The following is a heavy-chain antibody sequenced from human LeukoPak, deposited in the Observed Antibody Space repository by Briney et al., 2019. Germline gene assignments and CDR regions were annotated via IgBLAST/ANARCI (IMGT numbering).Heavy chain of an antibody. J-gene: IGHJ4*02. CDR2: IYSSGGT. V-gene: IGHV4-4*09. CDR3: ARYNWNDETFDY. D-gene: IGHD1-1*01. CDR1: GGSISNFY. Sequence: PSETLSLTCTASGGSISNFYWSWIRQPPGKGLEWIGYIYSSGGTNYNPSPTSRLTVSLDTSKNQFSLKLISVTGADTAIYYCARYNWNDETFDYWGQGTLVTVSS.